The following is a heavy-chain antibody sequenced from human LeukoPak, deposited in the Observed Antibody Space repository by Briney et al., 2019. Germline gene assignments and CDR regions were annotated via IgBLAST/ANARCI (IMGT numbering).Heavy chain of an antibody. J-gene: IGHJ6*02. CDR3: ATVYSSSPLRPMDV. CDR2: ISGSGGGT. Sequence: PGGSLRLSCAASGFIFSDYWMSWVRQAPGKGLERVSAISGSGGGTYYVDSVKGRFTISRDNSKSTLYLQMNSLRAEDTAVYYCATVYSSSPLRPMDVWGQGTRSPSP. V-gene: IGHV3-23*01. D-gene: IGHD2-2*01. CDR1: GFIFSDYW.